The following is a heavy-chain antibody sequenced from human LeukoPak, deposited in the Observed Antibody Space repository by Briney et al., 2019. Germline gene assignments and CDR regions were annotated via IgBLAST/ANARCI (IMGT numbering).Heavy chain of an antibody. Sequence: GGSLRLSCAASGFTFSSYSMNWVRQAPGKGLEWVSSIRSSSSYIYYADSVKGRFTISRDNAKNSLYLQMNSLRAEDTAVYYCARETVNSGYDSWGQGTLVTVSS. V-gene: IGHV3-21*01. CDR3: ARETVNSGYDS. D-gene: IGHD5-12*01. CDR2: IRSSSSYI. J-gene: IGHJ4*02. CDR1: GFTFSSYS.